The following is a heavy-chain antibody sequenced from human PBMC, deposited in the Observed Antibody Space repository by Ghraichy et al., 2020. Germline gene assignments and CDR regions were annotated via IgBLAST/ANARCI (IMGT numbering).Heavy chain of an antibody. D-gene: IGHD2-2*01. J-gene: IGHJ6*03. V-gene: IGHV3-53*01. CDR1: GFTVSSNY. CDR3: TRVPAAPYYYYMDV. CDR2: IYSGGST. Sequence: GGSLRLSCAASGFTVSSNYMSWVRQAPGKGLEWVSVIYSGGSTYYADSVKGRFTISRDNSKNTLYLQMNSLRAEDTAVYYCTRVPAAPYYYYMDVWGKGTTVTVSS.